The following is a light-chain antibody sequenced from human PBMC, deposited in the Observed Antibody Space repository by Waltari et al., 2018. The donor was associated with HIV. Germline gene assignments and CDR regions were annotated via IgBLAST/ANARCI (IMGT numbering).Light chain of an antibody. CDR1: QSVSSN. V-gene: IGKV3-15*01. Sequence: EIVMTQSPATLSVSPGERATLSCRASQSVSSNLAWYQQNPGQAPRLLIYGASTRATGIPVRFSGSGSGTEFTLTISSLQSEDFVVYYCQQYNYLFTFGPGTKVDIK. CDR2: GAS. J-gene: IGKJ3*01. CDR3: QQYNYLFT.